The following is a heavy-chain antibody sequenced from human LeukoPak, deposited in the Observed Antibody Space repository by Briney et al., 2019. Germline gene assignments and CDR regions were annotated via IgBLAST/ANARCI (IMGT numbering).Heavy chain of an antibody. CDR3: ARDFGSGSYDY. V-gene: IGHV3-30*03. D-gene: IGHD1-26*01. Sequence: GGSLRLSCAASGFTFSSYSMNWVRQAPGKGLEWVAVISYDGSNKYYADSVKGRFTISRDNSKNTLYLQMNSLRAEDTAVYYCARDFGSGSYDYWGQGTLVTVSS. CDR1: GFTFSSYS. CDR2: ISYDGSNK. J-gene: IGHJ4*02.